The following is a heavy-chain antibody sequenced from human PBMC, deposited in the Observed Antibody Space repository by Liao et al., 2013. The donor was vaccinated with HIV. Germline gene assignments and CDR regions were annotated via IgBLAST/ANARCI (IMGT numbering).Heavy chain of an antibody. CDR1: GGSISRYY. Sequence: QVQLQESGPGVVKPSETLSLTCTVSGGSISRYYWSWIRQPAGKGLEWIGRIDTSGSTNYNPSLKSRVTMSVDTPKNQFSLKLTSVTAADTAVYYCARDFLAMVRGYRPYYYYMDVWGKGTTVTVSS. CDR2: IDTSGST. D-gene: IGHD3-10*01. J-gene: IGHJ6*03. CDR3: ARDFLAMVRGYRPYYYYMDV. V-gene: IGHV4-4*07.